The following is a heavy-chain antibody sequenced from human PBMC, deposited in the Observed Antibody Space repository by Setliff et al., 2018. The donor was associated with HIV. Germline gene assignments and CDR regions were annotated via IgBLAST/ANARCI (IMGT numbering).Heavy chain of an antibody. CDR1: GGSISSYY. CDR3: ARSVDTTLVPAYYFDY. J-gene: IGHJ4*02. Sequence: PSETLSLTCTVSGGSISSYYWSWIRQPPGKGLEWIGYIYYSGSTNYNPSLKSRVTISIDTSKNQFSLKLSSVTAADTAVYYCARSVDTTLVPAYYFDYWGQGTLVTVSS. D-gene: IGHD5-18*01. CDR2: IYYSGST. V-gene: IGHV4-59*01.